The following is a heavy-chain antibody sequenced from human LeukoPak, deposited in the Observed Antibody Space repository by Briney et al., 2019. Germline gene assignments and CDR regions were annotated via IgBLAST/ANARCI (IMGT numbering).Heavy chain of an antibody. CDR1: GFTFSGHW. Sequence: GGSLRLSCVASGFTFSGHWVHWVRQVPGKGLVWVSRINGDGSSTNYADSVKGRFTISRDNAKNTLYLQMNSLTIEDTAVYCCASPETGGFFDYWGQGTLVTVAS. J-gene: IGHJ4*02. D-gene: IGHD7-27*01. CDR2: INGDGSST. V-gene: IGHV3-74*01. CDR3: ASPETGGFFDY.